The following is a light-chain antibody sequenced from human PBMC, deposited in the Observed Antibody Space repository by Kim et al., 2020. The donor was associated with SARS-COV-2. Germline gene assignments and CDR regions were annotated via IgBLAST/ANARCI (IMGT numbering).Light chain of an antibody. Sequence: PVERVTLACRASRSVSSSYLTWYQQKPGQAPRLLIYGASTRATGIPARFSGSGSGTDFTLTISSLQPEDFAVYYCQQDYNLPRTFGQGTKVDIK. V-gene: IGKV3D-7*01. CDR2: GAS. CDR1: RSVSSSY. CDR3: QQDYNLPRT. J-gene: IGKJ1*01.